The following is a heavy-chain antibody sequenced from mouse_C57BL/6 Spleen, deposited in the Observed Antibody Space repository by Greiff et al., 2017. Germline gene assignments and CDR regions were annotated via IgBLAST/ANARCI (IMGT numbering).Heavy chain of an antibody. CDR2: INPGSGGT. V-gene: IGHV1-54*01. CDR3: ARSPGFAY. CDR1: GYAFTNYL. J-gene: IGHJ3*01. Sequence: QVQLQQSGAELVRPGTSVKVSCKASGYAFTNYLIEWVKQRPGQGLEWIGVINPGSGGTNYNEKFKGKATLTADKSSSTAYMQLSSLTSEDSAGYFCARSPGFAYWGQGTLVTVSA.